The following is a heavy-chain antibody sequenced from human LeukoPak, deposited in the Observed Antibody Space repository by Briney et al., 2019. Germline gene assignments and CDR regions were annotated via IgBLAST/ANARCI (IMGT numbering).Heavy chain of an antibody. Sequence: GASVKVSCKASGYTLTSYDINWVRQATGQGLEWMGWMNPNSGNTGYAQKFQGRVTMTRNTSISTAYMELSSLRSEDTAVYYCARVYYYDSSGYYYVFDYWGQGTLVTVSS. CDR2: MNPNSGNT. CDR3: ARVYYYDSSGYYYVFDY. CDR1: GYTLTSYD. D-gene: IGHD3-22*01. V-gene: IGHV1-8*01. J-gene: IGHJ4*02.